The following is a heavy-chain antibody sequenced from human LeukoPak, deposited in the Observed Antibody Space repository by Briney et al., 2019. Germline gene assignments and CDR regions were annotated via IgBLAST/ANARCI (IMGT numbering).Heavy chain of an antibody. CDR3: ARVRITMVRGVIITPVYFDY. D-gene: IGHD3-10*01. V-gene: IGHV4-34*01. CDR2: INHSGST. J-gene: IGHJ4*02. Sequence: PSETLSLTCAVYGGSFSGYYWSWIRQPPGKGLEWIGEINHSGSTNYNPSLKSRVTISVDTSKNQFSLKLSSVTAADTAVYYCARVRITMVRGVIITPVYFDYWGQGTLVTVSS. CDR1: GGSFSGYY.